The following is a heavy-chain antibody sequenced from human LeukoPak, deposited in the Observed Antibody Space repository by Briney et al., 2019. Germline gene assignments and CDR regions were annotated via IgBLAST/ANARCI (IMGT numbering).Heavy chain of an antibody. D-gene: IGHD2-8*01. V-gene: IGHV1-46*01. CDR1: GYIFTSYF. J-gene: IGHJ4*02. CDR2: INPSGGST. CDR3: ARALPGVRYGRPIFDF. Sequence: ASVKVSCKASGYIFTSYFMHWVRQAPGQGLEWMGLINPSGGSTRYAQKFQGRVTMTRDMSTSTVYMELSSLRSEDTAVYYCARALPGVRYGRPIFDFWGQGTLVTVSS.